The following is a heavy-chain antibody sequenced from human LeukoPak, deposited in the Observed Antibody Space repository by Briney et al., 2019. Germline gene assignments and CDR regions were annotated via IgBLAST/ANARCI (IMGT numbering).Heavy chain of an antibody. CDR3: ARDLGFYYDSSGYYHHDAFDI. CDR1: GGSISSGSYY. Sequence: SETLSLTCTVSGGSISSGSYYLSWIRQPAGKGLEWIGRIYTSGSTNYNPSLKSRVTISVDTSKNQFSLKLSSVTAADTAVYYCARDLGFYYDSSGYYHHDAFDIWGQGTMVTVSS. CDR2: IYTSGST. V-gene: IGHV4-61*02. D-gene: IGHD3-22*01. J-gene: IGHJ3*02.